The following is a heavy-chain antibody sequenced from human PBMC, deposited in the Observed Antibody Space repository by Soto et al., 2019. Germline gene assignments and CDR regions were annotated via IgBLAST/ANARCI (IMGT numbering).Heavy chain of an antibody. CDR1: GYTFTSYG. J-gene: IGHJ3*02. D-gene: IGHD2-21*02. Sequence: ASVKVSCKASGYTFTSYGISWGRQPPGQGLEWMGWISAYNGNTNYAQKLQGRVTMTTGTSTSTAYMELRSLRSDDTAVYYCARGCGGDCYGAFDIWGQGTMVTVSS. V-gene: IGHV1-18*01. CDR2: ISAYNGNT. CDR3: ARGCGGDCYGAFDI.